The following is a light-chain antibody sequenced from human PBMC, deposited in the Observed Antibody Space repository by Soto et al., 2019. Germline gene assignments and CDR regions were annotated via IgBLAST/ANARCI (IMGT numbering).Light chain of an antibody. J-gene: IGKJ1*01. CDR1: QSISSSY. CDR3: HPYGSAPAWT. V-gene: IGKV3-20*01. CDR2: GAS. Sequence: EIVLTQSPGTLSLFPGERATLSCRASQSISSSYLAWYQQKPGQAPRLLIHGASNRATGIPDRFSGAGSGTDFTLTISRLEPEDFAVYYCHPYGSAPAWTFGPGTKGEIK.